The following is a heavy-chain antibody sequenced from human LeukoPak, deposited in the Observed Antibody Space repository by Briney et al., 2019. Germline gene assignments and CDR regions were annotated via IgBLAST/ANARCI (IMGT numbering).Heavy chain of an antibody. V-gene: IGHV1-69*05. CDR1: GGTFSSYA. CDR2: TIPIFGTA. D-gene: IGHD2-2*01. J-gene: IGHJ6*03. CDR3: ARGPAAMTYYYYYMDV. Sequence: SVKVSCKASGGTFSSYAISWVRQAPGQGLEWMGGTIPIFGTANYAQKFQGRVTITTDESTSTAYMELSSLRSEDTAVYYCARGPAAMTYYYYYMDVWGKGTTVTVSS.